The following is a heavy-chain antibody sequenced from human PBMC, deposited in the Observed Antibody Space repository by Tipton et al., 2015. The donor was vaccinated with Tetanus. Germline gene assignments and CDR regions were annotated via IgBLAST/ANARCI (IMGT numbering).Heavy chain of an antibody. V-gene: IGHV4-34*01. CDR1: GGSFSGYY. CDR2: INHSGTT. Sequence: TLSLTCVVYGGSFSGYYWTWIRQPPGKGLEWIGEINHSGTTNYNPSLKSRVTILVDTSKNQFSLKLSSVTAADTAVYYCARGLGSRLAPGGSVDSWGQGTLVTVSP. CDR3: ARGLGSRLAPGGSVDS. D-gene: IGHD3-10*01. J-gene: IGHJ5*01.